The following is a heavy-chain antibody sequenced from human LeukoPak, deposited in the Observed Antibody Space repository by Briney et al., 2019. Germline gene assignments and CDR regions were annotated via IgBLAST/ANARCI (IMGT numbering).Heavy chain of an antibody. CDR1: GGSISSYY. CDR3: ARSYPSSNFDY. D-gene: IGHD3-16*01. V-gene: IGHV4-59*01. Sequence: PSETLSLTCSVSGGSISSYYWSWIRQPPGKGLEWIGYIYYSGSTNYNPSLKGRVTISVDTSKNQFSLKLSSVTAADTAVYYCARSYPSSNFDYWGQGTLVTVSS. J-gene: IGHJ4*02. CDR2: IYYSGST.